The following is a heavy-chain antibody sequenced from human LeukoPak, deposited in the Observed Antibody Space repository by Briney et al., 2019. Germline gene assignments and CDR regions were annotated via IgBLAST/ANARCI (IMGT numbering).Heavy chain of an antibody. Sequence: GASEKVSCKSSGYTFTSYDINWVRQATGQGLEWMGWMNPNSGNAGYAQKFQGRVTMTRNTSISTAYMELSSMRSEDTAVYYCARAPARIAASYVYGMDVWGQGNTVTVSS. D-gene: IGHD6-6*01. J-gene: IGHJ6*02. CDR2: MNPNSGNA. V-gene: IGHV1-8*01. CDR3: ARAPARIAASYVYGMDV. CDR1: GYTFTSYD.